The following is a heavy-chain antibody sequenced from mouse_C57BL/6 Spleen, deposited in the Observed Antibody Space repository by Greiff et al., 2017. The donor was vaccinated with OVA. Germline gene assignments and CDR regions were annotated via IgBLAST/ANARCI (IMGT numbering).Heavy chain of an antibody. CDR2: IHPNSGST. D-gene: IGHD3-3*01. Sequence: QVQLQQPGAELVQPGASVKLSCKASGYTFTSYWMHWVKQRPGQGLEWIGMIHPNSGSTNYNEKFKSKATLTVDKSSSTAYMQLSSLTSEDSAVYYCARGTPWFAYWGQGTLVTVSA. V-gene: IGHV1-64*01. J-gene: IGHJ3*01. CDR3: ARGTPWFAY. CDR1: GYTFTSYW.